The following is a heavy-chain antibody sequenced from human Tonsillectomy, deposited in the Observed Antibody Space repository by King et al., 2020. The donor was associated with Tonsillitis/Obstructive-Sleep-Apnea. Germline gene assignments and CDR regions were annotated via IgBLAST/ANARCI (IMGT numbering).Heavy chain of an antibody. CDR2: IRSKTYGGTT. CDR3: TRIGTVGRYSYDI. CDR1: GFTFREYG. J-gene: IGHJ3*02. Sequence: VQLVESGGGLEQPGRSLRLSCTVSGFTFREYGMSWVRQAPGKGLEWVGFIRSKTYGGTTEYAAAVKGRFTISREESKSIAYVQMNSRKTENTAVYYCTRIGTVGRYSYDIWGQGTMVTVSS. V-gene: IGHV3-49*04. D-gene: IGHD1-26*01.